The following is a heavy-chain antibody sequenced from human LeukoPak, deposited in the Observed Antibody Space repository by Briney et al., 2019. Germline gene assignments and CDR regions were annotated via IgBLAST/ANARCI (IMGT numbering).Heavy chain of an antibody. Sequence: GGSLRLSCAASGFTLSSYSMNWVRQAPGKGLEWVSSISSSSSYIYYADSVKGRFTISRDNAKNSLYLQMNSLRAEDTAVYYCAREEGAAAGVDYWGQGTLVTVSS. CDR1: GFTLSSYS. CDR3: AREEGAAAGVDY. J-gene: IGHJ4*02. V-gene: IGHV3-21*01. D-gene: IGHD6-13*01. CDR2: ISSSSSYI.